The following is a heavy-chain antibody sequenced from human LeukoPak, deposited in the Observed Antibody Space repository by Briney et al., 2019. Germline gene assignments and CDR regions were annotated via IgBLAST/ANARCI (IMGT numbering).Heavy chain of an antibody. CDR3: ASDTIFGVAPFDY. CDR1: GFTFSSYW. V-gene: IGHV3-7*01. D-gene: IGHD3-3*01. Sequence: GGSLRLSCAASGFTFSSYWMSWVRQAPGKGLEWVANIKQDGSEKYYVDSVKGRFTISRDNAKNSLYLQMNSLRAEDTAVYYCASDTIFGVAPFDYWGQGTLVTVSS. CDR2: IKQDGSEK. J-gene: IGHJ4*02.